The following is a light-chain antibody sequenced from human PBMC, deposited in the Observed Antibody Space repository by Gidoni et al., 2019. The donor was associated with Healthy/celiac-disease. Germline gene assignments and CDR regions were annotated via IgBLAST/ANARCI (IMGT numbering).Light chain of an antibody. Sequence: QSVLTQPPSAAGTPGQRVTIAGSGSISNIGSNTLNWSQQLPGTAPKLLIYSNHQRPSGVLDRCSGSKSGTSASLAIGGLQSEDDADYYCAAWDASLNGGVVGGWTKLTVL. CDR2: SNH. V-gene: IGLV1-44*01. J-gene: IGLJ2*01. CDR1: ISNIGSNT. CDR3: AAWDASLNGGV.